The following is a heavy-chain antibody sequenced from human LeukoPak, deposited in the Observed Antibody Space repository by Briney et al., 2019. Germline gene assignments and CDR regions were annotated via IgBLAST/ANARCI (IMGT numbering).Heavy chain of an antibody. Sequence: GASVKVSCKASGGTFSSYAISWVRQAPGQGLEWMGGITPMFGTATSAQKFQGRVTITADESTTTVYMELSGLRSEDTAVYYCARRGYSYGHIDSWGQGTLVTVSS. J-gene: IGHJ4*02. D-gene: IGHD5-18*01. CDR3: ARRGYSYGHIDS. V-gene: IGHV1-69*13. CDR2: ITPMFGTA. CDR1: GGTFSSYA.